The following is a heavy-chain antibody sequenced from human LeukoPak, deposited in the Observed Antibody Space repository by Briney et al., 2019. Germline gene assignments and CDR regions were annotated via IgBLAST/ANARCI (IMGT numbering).Heavy chain of an antibody. D-gene: IGHD2-2*01. CDR1: GFTFSSKA. J-gene: IGHJ4*02. V-gene: IGHV3-23*01. CDR3: AKDPSSSTSPNDHYFDY. Sequence: GGSLRFSCEASGFTFSSKAMSWVRQAPGKGLEWFPRFVGSGGSTYYADSVKGRFTISRDNSKNTLNLQMNSLRVEDTAVYYCAKDPSSSTSPNDHYFDYWGQGTMVTVSS. CDR2: FVGSGGST.